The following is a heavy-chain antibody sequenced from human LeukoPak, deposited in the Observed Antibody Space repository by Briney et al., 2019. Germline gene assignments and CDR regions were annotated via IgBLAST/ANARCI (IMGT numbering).Heavy chain of an antibody. CDR1: GFNFSAYS. CDR3: ARVHGSGITIFGVVMPPDY. V-gene: IGHV3-48*04. J-gene: IGHJ4*02. CDR2: IRKSGGDIK. Sequence: GGSLRLSCAASGFNFSAYSMNWVRQAPGKGLEWVAYIRKSGGDIKHYADSVRGRFTISRDNAKNALYLQMNSLRAEDTAVYYCARVHGSGITIFGVVMPPDYWGQGTLVTVSS. D-gene: IGHD3-3*01.